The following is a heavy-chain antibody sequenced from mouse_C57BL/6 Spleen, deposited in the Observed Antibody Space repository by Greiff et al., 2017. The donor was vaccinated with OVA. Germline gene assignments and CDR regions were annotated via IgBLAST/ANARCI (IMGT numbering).Heavy chain of an antibody. CDR2: IYPGDGDT. CDR3: ASGSSPDY. V-gene: IGHV1-80*01. D-gene: IGHD1-1*01. Sequence: VKLQESGAELVKPGASVKISCKASGYAFSSYWMNCVKQRPGKGLEWIGQIYPGDGDTNYNGKFKGKATLTADKSSSTAYMQLSSLTSEDSAVYFCASGSSPDYWGQGTTLTVSS. CDR1: GYAFSSYW. J-gene: IGHJ2*01.